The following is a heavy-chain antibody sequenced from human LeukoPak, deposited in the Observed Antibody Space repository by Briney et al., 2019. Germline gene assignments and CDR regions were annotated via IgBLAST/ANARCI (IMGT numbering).Heavy chain of an antibody. Sequence: SQTLSLTCTVSGGSISSGGYYWSWIRRHPGKGLEWIGYIYYSGSTYYNPSLKSRVTISVDTSKNQLSLKLSSVTAADTAVYYCARLEMATMGGYYFDYWGQGTLVTVSS. CDR1: GGSISSGGYY. CDR2: IYYSGST. CDR3: ARLEMATMGGYYFDY. V-gene: IGHV4-31*03. D-gene: IGHD5-24*01. J-gene: IGHJ4*02.